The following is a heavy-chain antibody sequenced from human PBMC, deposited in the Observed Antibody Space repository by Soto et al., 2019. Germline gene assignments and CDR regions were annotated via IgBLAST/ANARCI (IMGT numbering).Heavy chain of an antibody. Sequence: PGGSLRLSCAASGFTSSNYAMSWVRQAPGKGLEWVSTISGSGDLTYYADSVKGRFTISRDNSRNTLYLQMNSLRAEDTAVYYCAKALPYFDWLFRPWNSMDVWGPGTTAPVSS. V-gene: IGHV3-23*01. CDR2: ISGSGDLT. CDR1: GFTSSNYA. D-gene: IGHD3-9*01. CDR3: AKALPYFDWLFRPWNSMDV. J-gene: IGHJ6*02.